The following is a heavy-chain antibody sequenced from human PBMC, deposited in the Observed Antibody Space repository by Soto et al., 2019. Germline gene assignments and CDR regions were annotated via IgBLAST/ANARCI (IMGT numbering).Heavy chain of an antibody. CDR3: ARTVLGGDAFDI. D-gene: IGHD2-8*02. Sequence: QVQLVESGGGLVKPGGSLRLSCAASGFTFSDCYMSWIRQAPGKGLEWVSYISSSSSYTNYADSVKGRFTISRDNAKNSLYLQMNSLRAADTAVYYCARTVLGGDAFDIWGQGTMVTVSS. CDR2: ISSSSSYT. CDR1: GFTFSDCY. V-gene: IGHV3-11*05. J-gene: IGHJ3*02.